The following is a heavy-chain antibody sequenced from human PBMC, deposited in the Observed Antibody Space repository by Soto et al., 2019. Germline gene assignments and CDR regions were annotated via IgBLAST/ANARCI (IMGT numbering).Heavy chain of an antibody. CDR2: IYYSGST. D-gene: IGHD3-3*01. CDR1: GGSISSGGYY. CDR3: ARDRRRFLEWLYFDY. V-gene: IGHV4-31*03. J-gene: IGHJ4*02. Sequence: SETLSLTCTVSGGSISSGGYYWSWIRQHPGKGLEWIGYIYYSGSTYYNPSLKSRVTISVDTSKNQFSLKLSSVTAADTAVYYCARDRRRFLEWLYFDYWGQGTLVTVSS.